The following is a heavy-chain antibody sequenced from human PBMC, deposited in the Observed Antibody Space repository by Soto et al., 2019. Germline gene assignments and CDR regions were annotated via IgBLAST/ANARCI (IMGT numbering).Heavy chain of an antibody. Sequence: SETLSLTCTVSGASISGFYWSWSRKSAGKGLEWIGRIYATGTTDYNPSLKSRVMMSVDTSKKQFSLKLRSVTAADTAVYYCVLDGTKTLRGCSDPSGQGT. CDR2: IYATGTT. J-gene: IGHJ5*02. CDR3: VLDGTKTLRGCSDP. D-gene: IGHD1-1*01. V-gene: IGHV4-4*07. CDR1: GASISGFY.